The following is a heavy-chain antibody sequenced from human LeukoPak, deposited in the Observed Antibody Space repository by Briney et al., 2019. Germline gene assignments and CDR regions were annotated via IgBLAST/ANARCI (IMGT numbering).Heavy chain of an antibody. Sequence: SETLSLTCTVSGGSISAYYWSWIRQPAGKGLEWIGRMSTSGGTNYSPSLKSRVTMSVDTSKKQISLKLSSVTAADTAVYYCARDPGTDIVPYYMVVWGKGTTVTVCS. J-gene: IGHJ6*03. V-gene: IGHV4-4*07. D-gene: IGHD1-14*01. CDR2: MSTSGGT. CDR3: ARDPGTDIVPYYMVV. CDR1: GGSISAYY.